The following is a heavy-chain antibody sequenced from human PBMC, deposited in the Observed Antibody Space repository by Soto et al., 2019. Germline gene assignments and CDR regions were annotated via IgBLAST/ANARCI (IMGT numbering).Heavy chain of an antibody. V-gene: IGHV1-69*08. J-gene: IGHJ4*02. CDR3: AREGRQDGYSAG. D-gene: IGHD4-4*01. CDR1: GGTFSSYT. CDR2: IIPILGIA. Sequence: QVQLVQSGAEVKKPGSSVKVSCKASGGTFSSYTISWVRQAPGQGLEWMGRIIPILGIANYAQKFQGRVTITADKSTSTAYMELSSLRSAAADVYDCAREGRQDGYSAGWGQGTLVTVSS.